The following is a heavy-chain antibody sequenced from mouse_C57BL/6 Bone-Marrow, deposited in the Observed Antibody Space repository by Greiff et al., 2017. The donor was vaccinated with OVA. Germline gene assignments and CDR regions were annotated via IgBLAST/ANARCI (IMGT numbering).Heavy chain of an antibody. CDR2: FYPGSGSI. V-gene: IGHV1-62-2*01. D-gene: IGHD1-1*02. CDR3: ARHPLPRWYFDV. J-gene: IGHJ1*03. CDR1: GYTFTEYT. Sequence: QVQLQQSVAELVKPGASVKLSCTASGYTFTEYTIHWVKQRPGQGLEWIGWFYPGSGSIKYNEKFKGKATLTADTSSSTVYMELSSLTSEDSAVYFGARHPLPRWYFDVWGTGTTVTVSA.